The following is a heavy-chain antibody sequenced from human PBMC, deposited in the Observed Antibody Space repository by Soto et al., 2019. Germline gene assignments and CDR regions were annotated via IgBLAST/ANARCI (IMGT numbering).Heavy chain of an antibody. V-gene: IGHV4-39*02. D-gene: IGHD2-2*01. CDR3: GRRRAYQDYYDF. CDR2: VCPSGNI. CDR1: GASISSSDLC. Sequence: SETLSLTCTVSGASISSSDLCLDWIRLPPGKGLEWIGSVCPSGNIYYNPSLKSRVTISVDTSRSHFSLKLSSVIAADTAVYYCGRRRAYQDYYDFWGPGTQVTVSS. J-gene: IGHJ4*02.